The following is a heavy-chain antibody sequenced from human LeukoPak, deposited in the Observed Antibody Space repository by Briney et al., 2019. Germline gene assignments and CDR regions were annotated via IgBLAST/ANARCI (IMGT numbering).Heavy chain of an antibody. J-gene: IGHJ4*02. CDR3: ARDCNYYGSGSSNCLDY. Sequence: GGSLRLSCAASGFTFSSYGMHWVRQAPGKGLEWVAVISYDGSNKYYADSVKGRFTISRDNSKNTLYLQMNSLRAEDTAVYYCARDCNYYGSGSSNCLDYWGQGTLVTVSS. D-gene: IGHD3-10*01. V-gene: IGHV3-30*03. CDR2: ISYDGSNK. CDR1: GFTFSSYG.